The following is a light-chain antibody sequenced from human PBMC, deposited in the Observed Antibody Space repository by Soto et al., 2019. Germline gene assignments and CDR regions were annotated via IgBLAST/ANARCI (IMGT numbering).Light chain of an antibody. CDR1: QSIGST. CDR3: QQRSKWPVT. V-gene: IGKV3-11*01. J-gene: IGKJ3*01. Sequence: EIVLTQSPDTLSLSPGERAIFSCRTSQSIGSTLAWYQHKPGQAPRLLIYDASKRATGIPARLSGSGSGTDFTLTISSLEPEDFAFYFCQQRSKWPVTFGPGTTVDIK. CDR2: DAS.